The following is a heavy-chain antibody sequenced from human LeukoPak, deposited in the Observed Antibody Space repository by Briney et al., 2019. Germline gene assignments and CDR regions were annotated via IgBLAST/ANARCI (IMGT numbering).Heavy chain of an antibody. CDR2: IYYSGST. V-gene: IGHV4-59*01. J-gene: IGHJ6*02. D-gene: IGHD1/OR15-1a*01. Sequence: SETLSLTCTVSGGSISSYYWSWIRQPPGKGLEWIGYIYYSGSTNYNPSLKSRVTISVDTSKNQFSLKLSSVTAADTAVYYCAGGEQNYYGMDVWGQGTTVTVSS. CDR3: AGGEQNYYGMDV. CDR1: GGSISSYY.